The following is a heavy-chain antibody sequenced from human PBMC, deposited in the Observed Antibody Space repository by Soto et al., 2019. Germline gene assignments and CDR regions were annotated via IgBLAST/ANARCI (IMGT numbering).Heavy chain of an antibody. J-gene: IGHJ3*02. D-gene: IGHD3-16*02. V-gene: IGHV1-18*01. CDR1: GYTFASYG. Sequence: GASVKVSCKASGYTFASYGISWLRQDRGQGLEWLGWISASNGNTNYAQNLQGRVTMTTDTSTSTAYMELRSLTSDDTAVYYCARGRRNYDYIWGSYQTRDAFDIWGQGTMVTVSS. CDR3: ARGRRNYDYIWGSYQTRDAFDI. CDR2: ISASNGNT.